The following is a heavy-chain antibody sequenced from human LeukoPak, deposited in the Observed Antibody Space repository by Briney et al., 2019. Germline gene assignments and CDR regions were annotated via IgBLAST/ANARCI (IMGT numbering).Heavy chain of an antibody. J-gene: IGHJ3*02. CDR2: IGTAGDT. CDR1: GFTFSSYD. CDR3: ARGGYDYSNHDAFYI. D-gene: IGHD4-11*01. Sequence: GGSLRLSCAASGFTFSSYDMHWVRQATGKGLEWVSAIGTAGDTYYPGSVKGRFTISRENAKNSLYLQMNSLRAGDTAVYYCARGGYDYSNHDAFYIWGQGTMVTVSS. V-gene: IGHV3-13*01.